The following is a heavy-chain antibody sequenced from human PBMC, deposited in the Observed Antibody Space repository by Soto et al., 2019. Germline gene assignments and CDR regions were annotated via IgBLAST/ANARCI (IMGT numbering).Heavy chain of an antibody. CDR2: ISGSGQRT. V-gene: IGHV3-23*01. Sequence: EVQLLESGGGLVQPGGSLRLSCAASGFTFNNYAMSWVRQAPGKGLEWVSVISGSGQRTSYADSVKGRFTVSRDNSKNPGDLHMKSLSAEDTAVYYCAKDSYPGSGSYITPYYLDSWGQGTLITVSS. CDR1: GFTFNNYA. J-gene: IGHJ4*02. CDR3: AKDSYPGSGSYITPYYLDS. D-gene: IGHD3-10*01.